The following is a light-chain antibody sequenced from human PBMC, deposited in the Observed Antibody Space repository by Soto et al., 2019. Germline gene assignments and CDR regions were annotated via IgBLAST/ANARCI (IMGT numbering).Light chain of an antibody. Sequence: DSQLTQSPSFLSASVGDRVTITARAIQAISSYLACYQQKPGKAPKLRIYAASTLQIGVPSRFSGSGSGTEFTLKMSSLQPEDFATHYCQLGGTFGPGTNVDI. CDR2: AAS. J-gene: IGKJ3*01. CDR3: QLGGT. CDR1: QAISSY. V-gene: IGKV1-9*01.